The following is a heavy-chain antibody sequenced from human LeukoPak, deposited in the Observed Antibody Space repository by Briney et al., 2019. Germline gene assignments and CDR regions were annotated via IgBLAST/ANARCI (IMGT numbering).Heavy chain of an antibody. V-gene: IGHV3-49*04. Sequence: GGSLRLSCTASGFTFGDYAMSWVRQAPGKGLEWVVFIRSKAYGGTTEYAASVKGRFTISRDDSKSIAYLQMNSLKTEDTAVYYCTRVGEVIGWYFDYWGQGTLVTVSS. CDR2: IRSKAYGGTT. D-gene: IGHD3-22*01. CDR1: GFTFGDYA. J-gene: IGHJ4*02. CDR3: TRVGEVIGWYFDY.